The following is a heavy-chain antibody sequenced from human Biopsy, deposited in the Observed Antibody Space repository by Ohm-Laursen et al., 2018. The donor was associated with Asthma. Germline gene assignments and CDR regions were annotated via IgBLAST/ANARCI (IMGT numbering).Heavy chain of an antibody. Sequence: GSSVKVSCNSLGGTFNTYVIGWVRQAPGQGLEWMGGINSVFGTTTYPQKFQDRVTITADDSTSTVYMELSSLRSEDTAMYYCARKAGSCISRTCYSLDFWGQGTLVTVPS. CDR1: GGTFNTYV. V-gene: IGHV1-69*01. J-gene: IGHJ4*02. CDR2: INSVFGTT. D-gene: IGHD2-2*01. CDR3: ARKAGSCISRTCYSLDF.